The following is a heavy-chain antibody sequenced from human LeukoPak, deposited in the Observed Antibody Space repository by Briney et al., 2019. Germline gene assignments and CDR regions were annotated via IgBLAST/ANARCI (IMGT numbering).Heavy chain of an antibody. J-gene: IGHJ6*02. CDR2: ISGSGGST. D-gene: IGHD3-3*01. CDR3: AKPDTYYDFWSGYYGPPGMDV. CDR1: GFTFSSYA. Sequence: GRSLRLSCAASGFTFSSYAMSWVRQAPGKGLEWVSAISGSGGSTYYADSVKGRFTISRDNSKNTLYLQMNSLRAEDTAVYYCAKPDTYYDFWSGYYGPPGMDVWGQGTTVTVSS. V-gene: IGHV3-23*01.